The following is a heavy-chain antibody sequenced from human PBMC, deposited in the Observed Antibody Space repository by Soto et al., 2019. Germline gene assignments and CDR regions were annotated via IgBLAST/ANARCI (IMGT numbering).Heavy chain of an antibody. V-gene: IGHV1-2*04. J-gene: IGHJ4*02. D-gene: IGHD4-17*01. CDR1: GYSFTDYK. CDR3: ATWVDYGDFEGFDF. CDR2: VDPNGGGS. Sequence: QGQLLQSGAEVKKPGASVKVSCKTSGYSFTDYKLHWVRQAPGQGLEWMGWVDPNGGGSNSAQKFQGSVTMTWDTSITTAYLDLTRLTTNDTATYFCATWVDYGDFEGFDFWGQGTLATVSS.